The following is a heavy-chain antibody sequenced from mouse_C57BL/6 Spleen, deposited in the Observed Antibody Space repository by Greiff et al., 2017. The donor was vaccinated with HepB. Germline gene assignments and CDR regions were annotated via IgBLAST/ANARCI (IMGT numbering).Heavy chain of an antibody. CDR1: GYTFTSYW. Sequence: QVQLQQSGAELVMPGASVKLSCKASGYTFTSYWMHWVKQRPGQGLEWIGEIDPSDSYTNYNQKFKGKSTLTVDKSSSTAYMQLSSLTSEDSAVYYCASYGLRSLFAYWGQGTLVTVSA. CDR2: IDPSDSYT. J-gene: IGHJ3*01. V-gene: IGHV1-69*01. CDR3: ASYGLRSLFAY. D-gene: IGHD2-2*01.